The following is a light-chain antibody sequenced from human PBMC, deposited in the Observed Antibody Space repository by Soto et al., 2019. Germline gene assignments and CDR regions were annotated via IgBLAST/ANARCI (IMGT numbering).Light chain of an antibody. Sequence: QSVLTQPPSASGTPGQTVTISCSGSGANIGGNTVNWYQKFPGTAPKLVVYSNDRRPSGVPARFSGSASGTSASLAISELQSEDEADYRCAAWDDSLNGPVFGGGTKVTVL. J-gene: IGLJ2*01. CDR1: GANIGGNT. CDR3: AAWDDSLNGPV. CDR2: SND. V-gene: IGLV1-44*01.